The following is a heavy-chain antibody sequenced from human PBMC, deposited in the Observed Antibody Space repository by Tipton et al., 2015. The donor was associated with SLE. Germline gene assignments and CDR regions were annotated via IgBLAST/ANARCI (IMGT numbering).Heavy chain of an antibody. D-gene: IGHD2-21*01. Sequence: RSLRLSCAASGFTFSSYAMHWVRQAPGKGLEWVAVISYDGSNKYYADSVKGRFTISRDNSKNTLYLQMNSLRAEDTAVYYCARDAGGEGDYWGQGTLVTVSS. CDR3: ARDAGGEGDY. V-gene: IGHV3-30-3*01. CDR1: GFTFSSYA. J-gene: IGHJ4*02. CDR2: ISYDGSNK.